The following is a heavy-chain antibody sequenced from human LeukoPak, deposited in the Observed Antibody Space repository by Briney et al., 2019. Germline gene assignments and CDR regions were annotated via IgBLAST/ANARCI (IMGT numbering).Heavy chain of an antibody. D-gene: IGHD3-9*01. CDR2: IKQDGSEK. J-gene: IGHJ6*02. CDR1: GFTFTNAW. Sequence: GGSLRLSCAASGFTFTNAWMNWVRQAPGKGLEWVANIKQDGSEKYYVDSVKGRFTISRDNAKNSLYLQKNSLRAEDTAVYYCASSGSLRYFDWLSLGYYYGMDVWGQGTTVTVSS. V-gene: IGHV3-7*03. CDR3: ASSGSLRYFDWLSLGYYYGMDV.